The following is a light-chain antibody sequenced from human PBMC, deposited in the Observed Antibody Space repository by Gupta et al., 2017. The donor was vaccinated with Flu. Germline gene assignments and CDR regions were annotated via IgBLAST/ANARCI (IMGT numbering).Light chain of an antibody. CDR1: QSISSW. V-gene: IGKV1-5*03. CDR3: QHENSSPYI. J-gene: IGKJ2*01. Sequence: DIQMTQSPSTLSASVGDRVTITCRASQSISSWLAWYQQKPGKAPKLLIYKASSLESGVPSRFSGSGSGTEFTLTISSLQPDDFATYYCQHENSSPYIFGQGTKLDIK. CDR2: KAS.